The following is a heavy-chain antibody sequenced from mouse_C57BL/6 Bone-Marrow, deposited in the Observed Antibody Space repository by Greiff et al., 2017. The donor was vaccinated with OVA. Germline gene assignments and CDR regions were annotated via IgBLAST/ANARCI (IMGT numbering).Heavy chain of an antibody. CDR2: ISSGSSTI. V-gene: IGHV5-17*01. Sequence: EVTLVESGGGLVKPGGSLKLSCAASVFTFSDYGMHCVRQAPEKGLEWVAYISSGSSTIYYADTVKGRFTISRDNAKNTLFLQMTSLRSEDTAMYYCARGGNYLYYYAMDYWGQGTSVTVSS. D-gene: IGHD2-1*01. CDR3: ARGGNYLYYYAMDY. J-gene: IGHJ4*01. CDR1: VFTFSDYG.